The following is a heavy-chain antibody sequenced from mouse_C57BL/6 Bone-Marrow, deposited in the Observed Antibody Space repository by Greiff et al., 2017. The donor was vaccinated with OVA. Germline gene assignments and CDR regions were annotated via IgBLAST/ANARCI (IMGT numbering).Heavy chain of an antibody. J-gene: IGHJ3*01. D-gene: IGHD2-2*01. CDR3: TASIYYGYDGSGFAY. CDR2: IRLKSDNYAT. CDR1: GFTFSNYW. V-gene: IGHV6-3*01. Sequence: EVKLVESGGGLVQPGGSMKLSCVASGFTFSNYWMNWVRQSPEKGLEWVAQIRLKSDNYATHYAESVKGRFTISRDDSKSSVYLQMNNLRAEDTGIYYCTASIYYGYDGSGFAYWGQGTLVTVSA.